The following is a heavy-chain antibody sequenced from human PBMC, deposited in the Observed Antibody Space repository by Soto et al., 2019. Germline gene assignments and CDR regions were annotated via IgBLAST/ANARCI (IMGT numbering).Heavy chain of an antibody. J-gene: IGHJ4*02. CDR3: ARDQGEWRFAY. V-gene: IGHV1-46*01. CDR1: RYTFTSYY. D-gene: IGHD3-16*01. Sequence: QVQLVQSGAEVKKPGASVKVSCKASRYTFTSYYMHWVRQAPGQGLEWMGIINPSGGSTSYAQKFQGRVTMTRDTSTSTVYMELSSLRSEDTAVYYCARDQGEWRFAYWGQGTLVTVSS. CDR2: INPSGGST.